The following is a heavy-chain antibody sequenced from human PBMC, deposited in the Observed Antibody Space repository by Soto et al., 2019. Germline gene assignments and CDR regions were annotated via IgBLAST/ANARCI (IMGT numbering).Heavy chain of an antibody. D-gene: IGHD6-25*01. Sequence: SGTLSLSCSVSGGSISSGSNYWSWLRQPPGKGLEWIGNIYYSGNTYYNPSLKSRLIISIDTSKNQFSLKVGSVTAAYAAEYYCPIAAPYGMDVWGQGTTVTVSS. CDR1: GGSISSGSNY. J-gene: IGHJ6*02. V-gene: IGHV4-30-4*01. CDR3: PIAAPYGMDV. CDR2: IYYSGNT.